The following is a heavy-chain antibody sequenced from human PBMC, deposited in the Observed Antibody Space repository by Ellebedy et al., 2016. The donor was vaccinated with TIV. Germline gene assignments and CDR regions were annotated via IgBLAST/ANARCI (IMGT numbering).Heavy chain of an antibody. CDR2: INWNGGST. V-gene: IGHV3-20*04. Sequence: GESLKISCAASGFTFDDYGMTWVRQAPGKGLEWVSGINWNGGSTGYADSVTGRFTISRDNAKNSLYLQMNSLRGEDTAMYYCVRGAGWVTDYWGQGTLVTVSS. J-gene: IGHJ4*02. CDR1: GFTFDDYG. CDR3: VRGAGWVTDY. D-gene: IGHD4-23*01.